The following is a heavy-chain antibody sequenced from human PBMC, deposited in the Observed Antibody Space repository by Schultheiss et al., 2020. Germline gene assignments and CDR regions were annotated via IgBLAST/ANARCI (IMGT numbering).Heavy chain of an antibody. CDR3: AKGWRGVRFGELLCYY. D-gene: IGHD3-10*01. V-gene: IGHV3-9*01. J-gene: IGHJ4*02. Sequence: GGSLRLSCAASGFTFDDYAMHWVRQAPGKGLEWVLGISWNSGSIGYADSVKGRFTISRDNAKNTLYLQMNSLRAEDTAVYYCAKGWRGVRFGELLCYYWGQGTLVTVSS. CDR2: ISWNSGSI. CDR1: GFTFDDYA.